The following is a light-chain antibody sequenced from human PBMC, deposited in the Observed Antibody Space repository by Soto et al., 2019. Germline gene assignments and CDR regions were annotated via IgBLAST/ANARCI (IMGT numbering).Light chain of an antibody. V-gene: IGKV3-20*01. CDR2: GAS. CDR1: QGVTGTY. CDR3: HHYGNSLWT. Sequence: EIVLTQSPDTLSLSPGERATLSCRASQGVTGTYLAWYQHKPGQSPRLLIYGASNRATGIPDRFSGSGSGTDFSLTISTVEPEDFAVYYCHHYGNSLWTFGQGTRVETK. J-gene: IGKJ1*01.